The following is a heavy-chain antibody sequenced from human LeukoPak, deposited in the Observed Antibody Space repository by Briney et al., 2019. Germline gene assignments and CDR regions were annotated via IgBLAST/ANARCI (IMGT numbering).Heavy chain of an antibody. J-gene: IGHJ4*02. Sequence: GESLQISCKGSGYSFTNSWIGWVRQMSGKGLEWMGIIYPDDSDTRYSPSFQGQVTISADKSINTAYLQWSSLKASDTAIYYCAAGSSSYFFDDWGRGTLVTVSS. D-gene: IGHD3-10*01. CDR2: IYPDDSDT. CDR3: AAGSSSYFFDD. V-gene: IGHV5-51*01. CDR1: GYSFTNSW.